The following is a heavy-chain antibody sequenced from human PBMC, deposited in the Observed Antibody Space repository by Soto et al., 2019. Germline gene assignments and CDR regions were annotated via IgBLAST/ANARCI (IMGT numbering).Heavy chain of an antibody. V-gene: IGHV3-53*01. CDR2: LYDVDGS. CDR3: ATWHEREHAFDV. J-gene: IGHJ3*01. CDR1: GLTISGKKY. Sequence: DVQLVESGGGLIQPGESLRLSCAAFGLTISGKKYVAWVRQAPGEGLEWVSALYDVDGSFYADSVTGRFTTSSDSSKTTVYLQMNDLRPDDTAVYYCATWHEREHAFDVWCQGTTVTISS. D-gene: IGHD1-1*01.